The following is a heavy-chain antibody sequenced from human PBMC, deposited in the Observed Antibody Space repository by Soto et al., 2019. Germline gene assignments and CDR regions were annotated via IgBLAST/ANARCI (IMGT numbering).Heavy chain of an antibody. J-gene: IGHJ4*02. CDR3: AKVSDYGDYFLGLGILFDY. CDR1: GFTFSSYA. CDR2: ISGSGGST. Sequence: GGSLRLSCAASGFTFSSYAMSWVRQAPGKGLEWVSAISGSGGSTYYADSVKGRFTISRDNSKNTLYLQMNSLRAEDTAVYYCAKVSDYGDYFLGLGILFDYWGQGTLVTVSS. D-gene: IGHD4-17*01. V-gene: IGHV3-23*01.